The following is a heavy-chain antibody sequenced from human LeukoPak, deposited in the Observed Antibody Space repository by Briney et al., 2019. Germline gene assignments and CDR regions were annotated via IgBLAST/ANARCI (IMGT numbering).Heavy chain of an antibody. Sequence: GGSLRLSCAASGFTFNNYALSWVRQAPGKGLEYVSAISSNGGSTYYADSVKGRFTISRDNSKNTLYLQMSSLRAEDTAVYYCTGYSSSWRGDNFDYWGQGTLVTVSS. V-gene: IGHV3-64D*09. CDR3: TGYSSSWRGDNFDY. J-gene: IGHJ4*02. CDR2: ISSNGGST. CDR1: GFTFNNYA. D-gene: IGHD6-13*01.